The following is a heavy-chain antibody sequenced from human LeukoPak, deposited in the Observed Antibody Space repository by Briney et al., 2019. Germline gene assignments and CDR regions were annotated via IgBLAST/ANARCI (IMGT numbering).Heavy chain of an antibody. Sequence: GGSLRLSCAASGFTFSSYAMHWVRQAPGKGLEYVSAISSNGGSTYYANSVKGRFTISRDNSKNTLYLQMGGLRAEDMAVYYCARSLVAAADDAFDIWGQGTMVTVSS. J-gene: IGHJ3*02. CDR2: ISSNGGST. CDR1: GFTFSSYA. V-gene: IGHV3-64*01. D-gene: IGHD6-13*01. CDR3: ARSLVAAADDAFDI.